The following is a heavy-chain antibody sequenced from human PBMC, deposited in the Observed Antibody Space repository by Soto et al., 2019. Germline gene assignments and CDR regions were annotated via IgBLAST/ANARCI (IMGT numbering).Heavy chain of an antibody. V-gene: IGHV3-72*01. CDR2: TRNKANSYTT. J-gene: IGHJ4*02. D-gene: IGHD2-15*01. CDR1: GFTFSDHY. Sequence: GGSLRLSCAASGFTFSDHYMDWVRQAPGKGLEWVGRTRNKANSYTTEYAASVKGRFTISRDDSKNSLYLQMNSLKTEDTAVYYCASLVVVVAATPAVGYWGQGTLVTVSS. CDR3: ASLVVVVAATPAVGY.